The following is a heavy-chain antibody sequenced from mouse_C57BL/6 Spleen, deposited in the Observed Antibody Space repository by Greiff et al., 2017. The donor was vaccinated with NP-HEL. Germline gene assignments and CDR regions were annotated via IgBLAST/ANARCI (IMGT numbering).Heavy chain of an antibody. CDR2: IDPEDGDT. J-gene: IGHJ2*01. CDR3: ARGDYGSIPY. CDR1: GFNIKDYY. D-gene: IGHD1-1*01. V-gene: IGHV14-1*01. Sequence: VQLQQSGAELVRPGASVKLSCTASGFNIKDYYMHWVKQRPEQGLEWIGRIDPEDGDTEYAPKFQGKATMTADTSSNTAYLQLSSLTSEDTATYYCARGDYGSIPYWGQGTTLTVSS.